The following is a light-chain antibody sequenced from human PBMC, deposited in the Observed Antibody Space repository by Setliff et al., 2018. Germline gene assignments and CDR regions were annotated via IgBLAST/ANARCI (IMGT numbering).Light chain of an antibody. CDR2: EVS. CDR1: SSDVGSYNL. Sequence: QSALAQPASVSGSLGQSITISCTGTSSDVGSYNLVSWYQQFPGKAPKLMIYEVSKRPSGVSNRFSGSKSGNTASLTISGLQAEDEADYYCCSYAGSRTYVIFGGGTKVTVL. CDR3: CSYAGSRTYVI. J-gene: IGLJ2*01. V-gene: IGLV2-23*02.